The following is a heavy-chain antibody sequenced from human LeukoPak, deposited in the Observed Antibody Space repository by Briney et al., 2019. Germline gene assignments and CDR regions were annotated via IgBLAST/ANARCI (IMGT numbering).Heavy chain of an antibody. D-gene: IGHD3-10*01. Sequence: PSETLSLTCSVSGGSYSSYYWSLIRQPAGKGLEWIGYIYYSGSTNYNPSLKSRVTISIDTSKNQFSLKLSSVTAADAAVYYCARRGDGGRAFDIWGQGTMVTVSS. J-gene: IGHJ3*02. CDR3: ARRGDGGRAFDI. V-gene: IGHV4-59*08. CDR2: IYYSGST. CDR1: GGSYSSYY.